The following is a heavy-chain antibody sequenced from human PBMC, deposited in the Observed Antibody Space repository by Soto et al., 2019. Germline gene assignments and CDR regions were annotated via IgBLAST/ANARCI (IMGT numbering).Heavy chain of an antibody. J-gene: IGHJ4*02. V-gene: IGHV5-51*01. Sequence: GESLKISCQGSGYRFTTYWIAWFLQMAGKGLEWVGIIYPDDSDIKYSPSFQGQVTISADRSDSTAYLQWRSLKASDTAMYFCARHFDSSGYYPDYWGQGTQVTVSS. D-gene: IGHD3-22*01. CDR2: IYPDDSDI. CDR3: ARHFDSSGYYPDY. CDR1: GYRFTTYW.